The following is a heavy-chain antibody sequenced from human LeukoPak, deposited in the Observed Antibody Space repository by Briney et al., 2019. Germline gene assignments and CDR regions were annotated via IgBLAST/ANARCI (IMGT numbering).Heavy chain of an antibody. V-gene: IGHV3-23*01. CDR2: IGGSGGST. J-gene: IGHJ4*02. Sequence: PGGSLRLSCAASGFTFSSYGMSWVRQAPGKGLEWVSAIGGSGGSTYYADSVKGRFTISRDNSKNTLYLQMNSLRAEDTAVYYCAKKIRYFDWLLSGVAGGFDYWGQGTLVTVSS. CDR1: GFTFSSYG. CDR3: AKKIRYFDWLLSGVAGGFDY. D-gene: IGHD3-9*01.